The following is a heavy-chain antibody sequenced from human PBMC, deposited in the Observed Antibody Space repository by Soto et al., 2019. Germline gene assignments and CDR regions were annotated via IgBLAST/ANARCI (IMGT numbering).Heavy chain of an antibody. Sequence: SVKVSCKASGGTFGSDAITWARQAPGQGLEWVGRIIPIFGTTNYAQNLQGRVTISADKSTLTSYMELHSLTSDDTALYYCARDRTDSGYYTNWLDPWGQGTQVTVSS. CDR1: GGTFGSDA. J-gene: IGHJ5*02. D-gene: IGHD3-22*01. V-gene: IGHV1-69*06. CDR2: IIPIFGTT. CDR3: ARDRTDSGYYTNWLDP.